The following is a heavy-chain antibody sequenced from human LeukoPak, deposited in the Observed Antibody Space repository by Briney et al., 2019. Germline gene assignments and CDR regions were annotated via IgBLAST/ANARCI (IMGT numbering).Heavy chain of an antibody. J-gene: IGHJ4*02. CDR3: ARGRDVVVVPAADFDY. CDR2: TYYKSNWYN. V-gene: IGHV6-1*01. Sequence: SQTLSLTCAISGDSVSRNNIAWSWIRQSPSRGLEWLGRTYYKSNWYNEYAVSVGSRITINSDTSKNQFSLQLNSVTPEDTAVYYCARGRDVVVVPAADFDYWGQGILVTVSS. D-gene: IGHD2-2*01. CDR1: GDSVSRNNIA.